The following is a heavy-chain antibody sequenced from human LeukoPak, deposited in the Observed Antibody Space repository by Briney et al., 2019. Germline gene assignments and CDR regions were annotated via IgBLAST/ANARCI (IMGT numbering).Heavy chain of an antibody. CDR1: GFTFSNAW. J-gene: IGHJ4*02. V-gene: IGHV3-53*01. D-gene: IGHD6-19*01. Sequence: GGSLRLSCAASGFTFSNAWMSWVRQAPGKGLEWVSLIYSGGSTYYTDSVEGRFTISRDNSKNTLFLQMNSLRAEDTAVYYCARGYSRGWYGDCWGQGTLVTVSS. CDR2: IYSGGST. CDR3: ARGYSRGWYGDC.